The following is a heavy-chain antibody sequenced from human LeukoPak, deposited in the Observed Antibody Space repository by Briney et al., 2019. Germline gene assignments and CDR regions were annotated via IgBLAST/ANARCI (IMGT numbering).Heavy chain of an antibody. Sequence: SETLSLTCTVSGGSISSGGYYWSWIRQHPGKGLEWIGYIYYSGSTYYNPSLKSRVTISVDTSKNQFSLKLSSVTAADTAVYYCATVTAAAGTKIFDYWGQGTLVTVSS. V-gene: IGHV4-31*03. CDR2: IYYSGST. D-gene: IGHD6-13*01. J-gene: IGHJ4*02. CDR3: ATVTAAAGTKIFDY. CDR1: GGSISSGGYY.